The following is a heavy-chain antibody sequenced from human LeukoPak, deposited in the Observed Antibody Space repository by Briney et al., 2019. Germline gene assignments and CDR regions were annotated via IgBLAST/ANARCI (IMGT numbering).Heavy chain of an antibody. V-gene: IGHV1-8*03. CDR3: ARGYIAALQIYYYYYYMDV. J-gene: IGHJ6*03. CDR1: GYTFTSYD. Sequence: ASVKVSCKASGYTFTSYDINWVSQATGQGLEWMGWMNPNSGNTGDAQKFQGRVTITRNTSISTAYMELSSLRSEDTAVYYCARGYIAALQIYYYYYYMDVWGKGTTVTVSS. CDR2: MNPNSGNT. D-gene: IGHD6-6*01.